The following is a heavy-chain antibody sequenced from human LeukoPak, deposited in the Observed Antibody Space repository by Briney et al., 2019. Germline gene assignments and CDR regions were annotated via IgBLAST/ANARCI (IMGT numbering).Heavy chain of an antibody. Sequence: GGSLRLSCAASGFTFSSYAMSWVRQAPGKGLEWVSAISGSGGSTYYADSVKGRFTISRDNSKNTLYLQMNSLRAEDTAVYYCATVGGSGSYFDYWGQGTLVTVSS. CDR2: ISGSGGST. CDR3: ATVGGSGSYFDY. J-gene: IGHJ4*02. CDR1: GFTFSSYA. V-gene: IGHV3-23*01. D-gene: IGHD3-10*01.